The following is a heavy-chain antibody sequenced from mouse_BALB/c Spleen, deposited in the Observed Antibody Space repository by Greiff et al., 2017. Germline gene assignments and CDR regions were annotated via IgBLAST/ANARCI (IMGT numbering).Heavy chain of an antibody. CDR3: ARTYYYGSSPYYYAMDY. CDR2: INPGSGGT. CDR1: GYAFTNYL. J-gene: IGHJ4*01. Sequence: VQLQQSGAELVRPGTSVKVSCKASGYAFTNYLIEWVKQRPGQGLEWIGVINPGSGGTNYNEKFKGKATLTADKSSSTAYMQLSSLTSDDSAVYFCARTYYYGSSPYYYAMDYWGQGTSVTVSS. V-gene: IGHV1-54*01. D-gene: IGHD1-1*01.